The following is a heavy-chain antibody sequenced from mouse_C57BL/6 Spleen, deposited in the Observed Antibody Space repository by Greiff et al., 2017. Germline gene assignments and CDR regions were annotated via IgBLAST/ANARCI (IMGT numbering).Heavy chain of an antibody. J-gene: IGHJ3*01. CDR2: IDPEDGDT. Sequence: VQLQQSGAELVRPGASVKLSCTASGFNIKDYYMHWVKQRPEQGLEWIGRIDPEDGDTEYAPKFQGKATMTADTSSNTAYLQLSSLTSEDTAVYYCTTGYGSSLFAYWCQGTLVTVSA. CDR3: TTGYGSSLFAY. V-gene: IGHV14-1*01. CDR1: GFNIKDYY. D-gene: IGHD1-1*01.